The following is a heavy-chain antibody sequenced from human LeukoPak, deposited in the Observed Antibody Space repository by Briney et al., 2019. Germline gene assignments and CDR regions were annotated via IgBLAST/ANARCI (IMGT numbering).Heavy chain of an antibody. V-gene: IGHV1-8*03. D-gene: IGHD3-22*01. CDR2: MNPNSGDT. CDR3: ARTPPSSGCFDP. J-gene: IGHJ5*02. Sequence: ASVKVSCKASGYTFTSYDINWVRQATGQGLEWMGWMNPNSGDTGYAQKFQGRVTITRNTSISTAYMELSSLRSEDTAVYYCARTPPSSGCFDPWGQGTLVTVSS. CDR1: GYTFTSYD.